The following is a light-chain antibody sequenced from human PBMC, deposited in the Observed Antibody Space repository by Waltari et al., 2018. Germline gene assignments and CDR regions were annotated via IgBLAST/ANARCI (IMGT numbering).Light chain of an antibody. CDR1: QNIYSN. CDR3: QHYYDIPYS. CDR2: GAS. Sequence: IQMTQSQSALYASVGDRVTISCRASQNIYSNLAWYQQKPGKAPKFLIYGASSLESGIPSRFSGTGSGTDFTLTISSLQPEDSAVYYCQHYYDIPYSFGQGTKVEIK. J-gene: IGKJ2*03. V-gene: IGKV1-13*02.